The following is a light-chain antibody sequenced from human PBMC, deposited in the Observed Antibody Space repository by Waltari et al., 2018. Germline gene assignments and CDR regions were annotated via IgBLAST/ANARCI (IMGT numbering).Light chain of an antibody. Sequence: DIQMTQSPSSVSASVGDRVTITCRASQGISGWLAWYQQKPGKAPKLLIYAASSLQSGVPSRFSGSGSGTHFTLTISSLQPEDFATYYCQQANTNTFPPTFGQGTKVEIK. J-gene: IGKJ1*01. CDR3: QQANTNTFPPT. V-gene: IGKV1-12*02. CDR2: AAS. CDR1: QGISGW.